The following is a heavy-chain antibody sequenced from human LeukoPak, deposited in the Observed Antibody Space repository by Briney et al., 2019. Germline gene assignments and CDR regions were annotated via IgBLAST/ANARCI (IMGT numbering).Heavy chain of an antibody. CDR1: GFTFSSYE. J-gene: IGHJ4*02. D-gene: IGHD5/OR15-5a*01. Sequence: PGGSLRLSCAASGFTFSSYEMNWVRQAPGKGLEWVSYISSSGNNIYHADSVKGRFTISRDNAKNSLYLQMNSLRAEDTAVYYCARRSSYLDYWGQGTLVTVSS. V-gene: IGHV3-48*03. CDR3: ARRSSYLDY. CDR2: ISSSGNNI.